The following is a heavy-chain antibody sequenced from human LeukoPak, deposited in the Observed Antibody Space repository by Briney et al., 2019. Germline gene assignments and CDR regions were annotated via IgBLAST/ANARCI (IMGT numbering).Heavy chain of an antibody. CDR1: GYTFTGYY. Sequence: ASVKVSRKASGYTFTGYYMHWVRQAPGQGLEWMGWINPNSGGTNYAQKFQGRVTMTRDTSISTAYMELSRLRSDDTAVYYYARDGRYCSSTSCYFRTHRSWFDPWGQGTLVTVSS. J-gene: IGHJ5*02. V-gene: IGHV1-2*02. CDR3: ARDGRYCSSTSCYFRTHRSWFDP. CDR2: INPNSGGT. D-gene: IGHD2-2*01.